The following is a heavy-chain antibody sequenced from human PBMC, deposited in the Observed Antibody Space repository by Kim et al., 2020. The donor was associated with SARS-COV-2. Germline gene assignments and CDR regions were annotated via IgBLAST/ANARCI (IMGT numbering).Heavy chain of an antibody. D-gene: IGHD6-25*01. Sequence: KAHNYSTTYGASVQGRFTISRDDSKNTAYLQMNSLKTEDTAVYYCTSLITAWGQGTLVTVSS. V-gene: IGHV3-73*01. CDR3: TSLITA. J-gene: IGHJ4*02. CDR2: KAHNYST.